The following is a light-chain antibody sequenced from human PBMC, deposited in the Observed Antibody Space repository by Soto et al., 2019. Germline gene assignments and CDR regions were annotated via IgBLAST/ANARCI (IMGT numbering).Light chain of an antibody. CDR2: SNH. J-gene: IGLJ1*01. Sequence: QSAVTQPPSASGTAGQRVTISCSGTSSNIGRNSVYWYQQLPGTAPKLLIYSNHQRPSGVPDRFSGSKSGTSASLAISGLRSEDEADYYCAVWDDSVRGYVFATGTKVTVL. V-gene: IGLV1-47*02. CDR3: AVWDDSVRGYV. CDR1: SSNIGRNS.